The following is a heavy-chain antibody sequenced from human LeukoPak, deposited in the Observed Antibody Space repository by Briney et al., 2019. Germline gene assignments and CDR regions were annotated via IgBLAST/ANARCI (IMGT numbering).Heavy chain of an antibody. CDR1: GGSISSGGYY. Sequence: SESLSLTCTVSGGSISSGGYYWSWIRQHPGKGLEWIGYIYYSGSTYYNPSLKSRVTISVDTSKNQFSLKLSSVTAADTAVYYCAREGFTIFGVVIPYYYGMDVWGQGTTVTVSS. CDR2: IYYSGST. V-gene: IGHV4-31*03. D-gene: IGHD3-3*01. J-gene: IGHJ6*02. CDR3: AREGFTIFGVVIPYYYGMDV.